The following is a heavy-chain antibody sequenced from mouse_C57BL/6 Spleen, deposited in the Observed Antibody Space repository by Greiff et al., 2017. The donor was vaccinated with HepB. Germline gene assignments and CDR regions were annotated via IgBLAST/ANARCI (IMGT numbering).Heavy chain of an antibody. Sequence: VQLQQPGAELVKPGASVKMSCKASGYTFTSYWITWVKQRPGQGLEWIGDIYPGSGSTNYNEKFKSKATLTVDTSSSTAYMQLSSLTSEDSAVYYCARSNDYDAGYAMDYWGQGTSVTVSS. CDR3: ARSNDYDAGYAMDY. D-gene: IGHD2-4*01. CDR2: IYPGSGST. CDR1: GYTFTSYW. J-gene: IGHJ4*01. V-gene: IGHV1-55*01.